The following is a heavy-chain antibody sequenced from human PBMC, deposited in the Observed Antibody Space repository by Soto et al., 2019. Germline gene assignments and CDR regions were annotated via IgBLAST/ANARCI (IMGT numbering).Heavy chain of an antibody. J-gene: IGHJ6*01. Sequence: GGSLRLSCAASGFTFSNFAMSWVRQAPGKGLEWVSGIIGSGDTTYYADSVKGRFTISRDKSKTTLYLQMNSLRAEDTAMYYCAKEGGYSFGPGNYYGMDVWGQGTTVTV. D-gene: IGHD5-18*01. V-gene: IGHV3-23*01. CDR2: IIGSGDTT. CDR3: AKEGGYSFGPGNYYGMDV. CDR1: GFTFSNFA.